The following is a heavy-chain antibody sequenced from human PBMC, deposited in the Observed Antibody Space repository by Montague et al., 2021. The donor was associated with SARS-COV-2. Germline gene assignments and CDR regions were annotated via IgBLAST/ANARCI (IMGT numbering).Heavy chain of an antibody. CDR1: GFTFSSYW. Sequence: SLRLSCAASGFTFSSYWMHWVRQAPGKGLLRLSRITIDGSTTSFADSVKGRFTISRDNAKTTLYLQMNSLRAEDTAVYYCARKLGVAAPGSFDFWGQGTMVTVSS. D-gene: IGHD2-15*01. J-gene: IGHJ3*01. CDR2: ITIDGSTT. V-gene: IGHV3-74*01. CDR3: ARKLGVAAPGSFDF.